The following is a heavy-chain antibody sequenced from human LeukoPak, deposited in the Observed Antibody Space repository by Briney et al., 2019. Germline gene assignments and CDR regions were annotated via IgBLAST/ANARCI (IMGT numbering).Heavy chain of an antibody. CDR3: ARRATTERGHSYGLDF. CDR2: ISSSSNYI. V-gene: IGHV3-21*01. J-gene: IGHJ4*02. CDR1: GFTFSQYA. Sequence: GGSLGLSCAASGFTFSQYAMNWVRQAPEKGLEWVSSISSSSNYIYYADSLTDRFTISRDNAKNSLYLQMNSLRAEDTAMYYCARRATTERGHSYGLDFWGQGTLVTVSS. D-gene: IGHD5-18*01.